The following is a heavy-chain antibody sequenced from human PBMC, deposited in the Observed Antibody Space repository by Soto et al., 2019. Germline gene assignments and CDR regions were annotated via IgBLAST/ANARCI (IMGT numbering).Heavy chain of an antibody. Sequence: ASETLSLTCAVSGASIGSGGWWRWVRQPPGKGLEWIAEIFHAGNTNYSPSLKSRVTISVDKSQNQSSLNVYSVTAADTAVYYCARHEGWTGPDQWGQGTLVTVSS. J-gene: IGHJ5*02. CDR2: IFHAGNT. V-gene: IGHV4-4*02. CDR1: GASIGSGGW. CDR3: ARHEGWTGPDQ. D-gene: IGHD2-8*02.